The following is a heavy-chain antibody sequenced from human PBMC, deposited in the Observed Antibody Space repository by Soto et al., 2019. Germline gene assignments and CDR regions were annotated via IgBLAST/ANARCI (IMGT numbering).Heavy chain of an antibody. CDR2: ISYDGSNK. V-gene: IGHV3-30-3*01. J-gene: IGHJ5*02. CDR1: GFTFSSYA. CDR3: ARDSPAAVDSSGYYYGWFDP. D-gene: IGHD3-22*01. Sequence: GGSLRLSCAASGFTFSSYAMHWVRQAPGKGLEWVAVISYDGSNKYYADSVKGRFTISRDNSKNTLYLQINSLRAEDTAVYYCARDSPAAVDSSGYYYGWFDPWGQGTLVTVSS.